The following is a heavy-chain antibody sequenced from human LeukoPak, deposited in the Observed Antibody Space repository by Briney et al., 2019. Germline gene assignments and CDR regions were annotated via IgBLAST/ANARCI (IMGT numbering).Heavy chain of an antibody. Sequence: SETLSLTCTVSGGSISSSSYYWSWIRQPPGKGLEWIGYIYYSGSTNYNPSLKSRVTISVDTSKNQFSLKLSSVTAADTAVYYCARGRFVLRYFDWLVAHDAFDIWGQGTMVTVSS. CDR2: IYYSGST. CDR3: ARGRFVLRYFDWLVAHDAFDI. D-gene: IGHD3-9*01. CDR1: GGSISSSSYY. V-gene: IGHV4-61*01. J-gene: IGHJ3*02.